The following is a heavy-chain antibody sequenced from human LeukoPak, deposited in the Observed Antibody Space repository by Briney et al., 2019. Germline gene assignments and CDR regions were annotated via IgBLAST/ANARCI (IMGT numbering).Heavy chain of an antibody. V-gene: IGHV4-39*01. Sequence: TSETLSLTCSVSGGSISSSNYYWGWIRQPPGKGLEWIGSIYYSGSTYYNPSLKSRVTISVDTSKNQFSLKLSSVTAADTAVYYCAGQWETEWELLRVVWGQGTLVTVSS. CDR2: IYYSGST. J-gene: IGHJ4*02. CDR1: GGSISSSNYY. D-gene: IGHD1-26*01. CDR3: AGQWETEWELLRVV.